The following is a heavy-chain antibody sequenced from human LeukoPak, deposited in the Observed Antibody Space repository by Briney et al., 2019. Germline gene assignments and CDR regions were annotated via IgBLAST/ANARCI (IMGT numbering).Heavy chain of an antibody. V-gene: IGHV4-39*07. Sequence: SETLSLTCTVSGGSISSSSYYWGWIRQPPGKGLEWIGSIYYSGSTYYNPSLKSRVTISADTSKNQFSLKLSSVTAADTAVYYCARDGGYYDSSGTIDYWGQGTLVTVSS. J-gene: IGHJ4*02. CDR1: GGSISSSSYY. CDR2: IYYSGST. CDR3: ARDGGYYDSSGTIDY. D-gene: IGHD3-22*01.